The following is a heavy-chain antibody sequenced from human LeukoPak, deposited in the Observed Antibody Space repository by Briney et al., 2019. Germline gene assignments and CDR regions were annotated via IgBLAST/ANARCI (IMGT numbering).Heavy chain of an antibody. V-gene: IGHV4-39*07. CDR3: ASGPWALYGQFDY. CDR1: GGSISSSSYY. Sequence: TSETLSLTGTVSGGSISSSSYYWGWIRQPPGKGLEWIGSIYYSGSTYYNPSLKSRVTISVDTSKNQFSLKLSSVTAADTAVYYCASGPWALYGQFDYWGQGTLVTVSS. J-gene: IGHJ4*02. CDR2: IYYSGST. D-gene: IGHD2/OR15-2a*01.